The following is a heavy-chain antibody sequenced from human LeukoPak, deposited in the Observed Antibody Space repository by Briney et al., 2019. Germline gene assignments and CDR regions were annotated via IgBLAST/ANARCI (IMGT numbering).Heavy chain of an antibody. V-gene: IGHV3-48*02. Sequence: GGSLRLSCAASGFTFSSYSMNWVRQAPGKGVEWVSFISSSITTISYADSEKALFTIPRHNAKHSLYLQMNSLRDEHTAVYYCARDSGGSDYWGQGTLVTVSS. D-gene: IGHD3-10*01. CDR1: GFTFSSYS. CDR3: ARDSGGSDY. J-gene: IGHJ4*02. CDR2: ISSSITTI.